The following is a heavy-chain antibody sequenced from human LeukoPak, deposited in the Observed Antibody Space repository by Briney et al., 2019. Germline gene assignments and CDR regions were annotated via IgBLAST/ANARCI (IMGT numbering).Heavy chain of an antibody. CDR3: ARDEIFGVVPDY. D-gene: IGHD3-3*01. CDR2: ISSSSSYT. CDR1: GFTFSDYY. Sequence: GCLRLSCAASGFTFSDYYMSWIRQAPGKGREWVSYISSSSSYTNYADSVKGRFTISRDNAKNSLYLQMNRLRAEDTAVYYCARDEIFGVVPDYWGQGTLVTVSS. V-gene: IGHV3-11*06. J-gene: IGHJ4*02.